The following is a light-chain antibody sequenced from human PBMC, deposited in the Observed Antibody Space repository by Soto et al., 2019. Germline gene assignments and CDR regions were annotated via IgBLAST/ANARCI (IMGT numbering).Light chain of an antibody. CDR1: QGISNY. CDR2: AAS. V-gene: IGKV1-27*01. Sequence: DIQMTQSPSSLSASVRDRVTITCRASQGISNYLAWYQQKPGQVPKLLIYAASTLQSGVPSRFSGSGSGTDFTITVSSLQPEDVATYYCQKYDSAPWTFGQGTKVEIK. CDR3: QKYDSAPWT. J-gene: IGKJ1*01.